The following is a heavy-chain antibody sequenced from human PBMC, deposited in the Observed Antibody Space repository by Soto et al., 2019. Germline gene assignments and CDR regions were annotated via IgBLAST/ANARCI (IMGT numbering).Heavy chain of an antibody. D-gene: IGHD2-2*02. V-gene: IGHV5-51*01. CDR3: ARGASPLRYCSSTSCYIFDY. CDR2: IYPGDSDT. Sequence: GESLKISCKGSGYSFTSYWIGWVRQMPGKGLEWMGIIYPGDSDTRYSPSFQGQVTISADKSISTAYLQWSSLKASDTAMYYCARGASPLRYCSSTSCYIFDYWGQGTLVTVSS. J-gene: IGHJ4*02. CDR1: GYSFTSYW.